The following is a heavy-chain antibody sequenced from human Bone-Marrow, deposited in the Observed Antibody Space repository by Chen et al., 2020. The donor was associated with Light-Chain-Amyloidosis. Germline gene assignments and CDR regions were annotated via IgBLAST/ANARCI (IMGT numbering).Heavy chain of an antibody. D-gene: IGHD2-21*01. CDR2: IKSESDGGTT. Sequence: EVRLVESGGGVVKPGGSLRLSCEASGFSLSNAWVTWVRQAPGKGLEGLGRIKSESDGGTTAFAASVQGRFGISRDQTRNTVYLQMSSLKSDDTAIYYCASDGGLVVVEAAVWGQGTQVTVSS. CDR3: ASDGGLVVVEAAV. V-gene: IGHV3-15*01. J-gene: IGHJ4*02. CDR1: GFSLSNAW.